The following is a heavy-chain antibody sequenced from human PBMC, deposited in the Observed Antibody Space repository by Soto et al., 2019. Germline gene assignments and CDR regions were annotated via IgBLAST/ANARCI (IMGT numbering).Heavy chain of an antibody. CDR2: LYYRGST. J-gene: IGHJ6*02. CDR1: GGSISSYY. V-gene: IGHV4-59*01. CDR3: AREGVSSSWSNYYGMAV. Sequence: QVPLQDSGRGLVKPSETLSLTCTVSGGSISSYYWSWIRQPPGKGLEWNGYLYYRGSTNYKPSLTRRVTIPVDTSKHQFSLKLSPVTAADTAVYYCAREGVSSSWSNYYGMAVWGQGTTVTVSS. D-gene: IGHD6-13*01.